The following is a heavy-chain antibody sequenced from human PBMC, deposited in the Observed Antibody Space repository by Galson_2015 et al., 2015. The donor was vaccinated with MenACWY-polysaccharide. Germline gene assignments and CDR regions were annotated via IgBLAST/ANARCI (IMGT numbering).Heavy chain of an antibody. J-gene: IGHJ4*02. CDR1: RFTFSTYL. CDR3: ARGARWLDD. D-gene: IGHD2-15*01. Sequence: SLRLSCAASRFTFSTYLMTWVRQAPGKGLEWVANIKPDGSQKNYVDSVKGRFTISRDNARDSLYLQMNSLRAEDTAIYYCARGARWLDDWGQGTLVTVSS. CDR2: IKPDGSQK. V-gene: IGHV3-7*04.